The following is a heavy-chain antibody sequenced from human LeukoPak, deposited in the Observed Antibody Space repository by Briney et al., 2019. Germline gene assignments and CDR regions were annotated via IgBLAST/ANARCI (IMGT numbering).Heavy chain of an antibody. V-gene: IGHV1-8*01. D-gene: IGHD3-10*01. J-gene: IGHJ3*02. CDR3: ARGFKGILLWFGEPITCDI. CDR2: MNPNSDNT. Sequence: VASVKVSCKASGYTFTSYDISWVRQAPGQGLEWMGWMNPNSDNTGYAQKFQGRVIMTRNTSISTAYMELSSLRSEETAVNYCARGFKGILLWFGEPITCDIWGQGTMVTVSS. CDR1: GYTFTSYD.